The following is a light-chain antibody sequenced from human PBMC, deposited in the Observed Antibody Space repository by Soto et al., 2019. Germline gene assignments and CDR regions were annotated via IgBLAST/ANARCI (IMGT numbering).Light chain of an antibody. CDR3: QQYGLSPT. J-gene: IGKJ1*01. CDR2: DVS. CDR1: HSVSSNY. V-gene: IGKV3-20*01. Sequence: EIVLTQSPGTLSLSPGERATLSCRSSHSVSSNYLAWYQQKPGQAPRLLIYDVSSSATGMPDRFSGSGSGTDFTLTISRLEPVDFSVYYCQQYGLSPTFGQGTKVEIK.